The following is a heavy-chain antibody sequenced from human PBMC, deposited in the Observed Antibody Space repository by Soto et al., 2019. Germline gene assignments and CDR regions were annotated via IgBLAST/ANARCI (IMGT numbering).Heavy chain of an antibody. CDR1: RVTFLSPS. Sequence: PGGSHNPPCGPLRVTFLSPSMTWVRPAPGQALDRVSSISTSTIYIYYADSVQGRFTISTDNSKNPLYLQMNSLRAEDTAVYYCARDQPKSIFGVAAPYYYYGRDVWGKGTRGTV. J-gene: IGHJ6*04. V-gene: IGHV3-21*01. D-gene: IGHD3-3*01. CDR3: ARDQPKSIFGVAAPYYYYGRDV. CDR2: ISTSTIYI.